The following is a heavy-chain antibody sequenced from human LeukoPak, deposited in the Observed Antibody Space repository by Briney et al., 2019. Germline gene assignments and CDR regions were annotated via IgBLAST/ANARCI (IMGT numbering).Heavy chain of an antibody. D-gene: IGHD6-13*01. CDR1: GFTFRSYA. Sequence: GGSLRLSCAASGFTFRSYAMSWVRQAPGKGLEWVSAISLSGGSTYYADSVKGRFTISRDNSKNTLYLQMNSLRAKDTAVYYCAKDPLVLYYYYGMDVWGQGTTVTVSS. CDR3: AKDPLVLYYYYGMDV. J-gene: IGHJ6*02. CDR2: ISLSGGST. V-gene: IGHV3-23*01.